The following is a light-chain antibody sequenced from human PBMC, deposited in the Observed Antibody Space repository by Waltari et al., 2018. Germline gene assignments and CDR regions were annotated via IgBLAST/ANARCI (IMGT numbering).Light chain of an antibody. J-gene: IGLJ2*01. CDR3: QSYDTSLSVV. CDR2: GTN. V-gene: IGLV1-40*01. Sequence: QSVLTQPPSVSGAPGQRVTISCPGSGSTIGAGYDVPWYRQLPGKAPTLLIYGTNTRPLGVPDRFFGSQSGTSASLAIVGLQADDEADYYCQSYDTSLSVVFGGGTKLTVL. CDR1: GSTIGAGYD.